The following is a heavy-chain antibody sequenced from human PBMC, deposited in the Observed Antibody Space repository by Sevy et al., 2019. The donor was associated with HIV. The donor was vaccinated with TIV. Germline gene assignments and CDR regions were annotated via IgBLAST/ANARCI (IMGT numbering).Heavy chain of an antibody. J-gene: IGHJ4*02. Sequence: GGSPRLSCAASGFNFRIYAMHWVRQAPGKGLEWVAVISYDGSDKFYAESVKGRFTISRDNSKNMVFLQLNSLRGDDTAVYYCATGRQGATYGYWGQGTPVTVSS. CDR3: ATGRQGATYGY. CDR2: ISYDGSDK. V-gene: IGHV3-30*03. D-gene: IGHD1-26*01. CDR1: GFNFRIYA.